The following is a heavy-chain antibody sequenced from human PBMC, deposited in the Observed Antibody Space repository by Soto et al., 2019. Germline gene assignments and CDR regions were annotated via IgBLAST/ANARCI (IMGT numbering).Heavy chain of an antibody. CDR1: GFTFSNYW. CDR3: ARDRDYGNYEYIGY. D-gene: IGHD4-17*01. V-gene: IGHV3-74*01. J-gene: IGHJ4*02. CDR2: INSDVSST. Sequence: GGSLRLSCAASGFTFSNYWMHWVRQAPGKGLVWVSRINSDVSSTSYADSVKGRFTISRDNAKNTLFLQMNSLRAEDTAVYYSARDRDYGNYEYIGYWGQGTLVPVSS.